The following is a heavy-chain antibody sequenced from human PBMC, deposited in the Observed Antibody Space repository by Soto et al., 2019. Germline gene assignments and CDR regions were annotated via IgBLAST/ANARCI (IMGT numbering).Heavy chain of an antibody. J-gene: IGHJ4*02. D-gene: IGHD3-22*01. CDR1: GGSFSGYY. CDR2: INHSGST. Sequence: SETLSLTCAVYGGSFSGYYWSWIRQPPGKGLEWIGEINHSGSTNYNPSLKSRVTISVDTSKNQFSLKLSSVTAADTAVYYCARVPPYYYDSSGYYDYWGQGTLVTVS. CDR3: ARVPPYYYDSSGYYDY. V-gene: IGHV4-34*01.